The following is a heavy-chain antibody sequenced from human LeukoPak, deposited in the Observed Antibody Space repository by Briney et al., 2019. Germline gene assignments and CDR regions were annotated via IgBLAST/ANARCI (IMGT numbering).Heavy chain of an antibody. CDR1: GFSFSSYA. CDR3: VKGSRDGNSYDS. D-gene: IGHD5-24*01. Sequence: PGGSLRISCAASGFSFSSYAMTWVRQAPGKGLEWVSAISPTSNSIYYADSVKGRFTVSRDNSKNTLHLQMNSLRDEDSAVYYCVKGSRDGNSYDSWGQGTLVTVSS. CDR2: ISPTSNSI. J-gene: IGHJ5*01. V-gene: IGHV3-23*01.